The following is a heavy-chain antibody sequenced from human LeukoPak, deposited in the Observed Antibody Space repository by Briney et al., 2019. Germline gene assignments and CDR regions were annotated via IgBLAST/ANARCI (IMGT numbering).Heavy chain of an antibody. CDR3: ARDHYDSSGPKGFDY. CDR1: GYTFTSYY. J-gene: IGHJ4*02. Sequence: ASVKVSCKASGYTFTSYYMHWVRQAPGQGLEWMGIINPSGGSTSYAQKFQGRVTMTRDMSTSTVYMELSSLRSEDTAVYYCARDHYDSSGPKGFDYWGQGTLVTVSS. V-gene: IGHV1-46*01. D-gene: IGHD3-22*01. CDR2: INPSGGST.